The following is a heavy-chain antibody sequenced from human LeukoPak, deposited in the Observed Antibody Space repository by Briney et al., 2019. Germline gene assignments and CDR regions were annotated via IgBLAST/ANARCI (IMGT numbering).Heavy chain of an antibody. CDR3: AKDREYSGNYGGGSNDY. CDR2: MHYDGSNK. Sequence: PPGGSLRLXCATSGFTFSNYGMHWVRPAPGKGLEWVAFMHYDGSNKYYADSVKGRFTISRDNSKNTLYLQMNSLRAEDTAVYYCAKDREYSGNYGGGSNDYWGQGTLVTVSS. D-gene: IGHD1-26*01. V-gene: IGHV3-30*02. CDR1: GFTFSNYG. J-gene: IGHJ4*02.